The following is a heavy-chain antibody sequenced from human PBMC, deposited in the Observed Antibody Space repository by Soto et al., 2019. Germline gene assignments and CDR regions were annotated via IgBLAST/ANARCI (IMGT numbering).Heavy chain of an antibody. V-gene: IGHV1-69*12. CDR1: GGTFSSYA. CDR3: ARHPGQQLIVYYYYGMDV. CDR2: IIPIFGTA. Sequence: QVQLVQSGAEVKKPGSSVKVSCKASGGTFSSYAISWVRQAPGQGLEWMGGIIPIFGTANYAQKFQGRVTITADESTSTAYMELSSLRSEDTAVYYCARHPGQQLIVYYYYGMDVWGQGTTVTVSS. J-gene: IGHJ6*02. D-gene: IGHD6-13*01.